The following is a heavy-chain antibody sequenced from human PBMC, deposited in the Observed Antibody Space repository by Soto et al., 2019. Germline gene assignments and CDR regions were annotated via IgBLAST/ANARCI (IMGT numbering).Heavy chain of an antibody. D-gene: IGHD6-13*01. V-gene: IGHV4-30-4*01. CDR3: AREIAAAGPNWFDP. CDR1: GGSISSGHYY. J-gene: IGHJ5*02. CDR2: IYYSGST. Sequence: PSETLSLTCTVSGGSISSGHYYWSWIRQPPGKGLEWIGYIYYSGSTYYNPSLKSRVTISVDTSKNQFSLKLSSVTAADTAVYYCAREIAAAGPNWFDPWGQGTLVTVSS.